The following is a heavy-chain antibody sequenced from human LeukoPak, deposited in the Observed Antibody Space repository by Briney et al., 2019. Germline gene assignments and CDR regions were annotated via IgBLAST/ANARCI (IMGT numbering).Heavy chain of an antibody. CDR3: ARVRGYSYGRKVDAFDI. CDR1: GFTFSSYA. CDR2: ISGSGGST. V-gene: IGHV3-23*01. Sequence: GGSLRLSCAASGFTFSSYAMSWVRQAPGKGLEWVSAISGSGGSTYYADSVKGRFTISRDNSKNTLYLQMNSLRAEDTAVYYCARVRGYSYGRKVDAFDIWGQGTMVTVSS. D-gene: IGHD5-18*01. J-gene: IGHJ3*02.